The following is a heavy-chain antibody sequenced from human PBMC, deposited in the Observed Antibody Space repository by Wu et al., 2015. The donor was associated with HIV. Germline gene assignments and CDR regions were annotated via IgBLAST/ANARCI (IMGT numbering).Heavy chain of an antibody. CDR3: TRDELFRVDDAFDM. V-gene: IGHV1-2*02. J-gene: IGHJ3*02. D-gene: IGHD3-10*01. CDR1: RYTFSDYY. CDR2: INPYSGGT. Sequence: QEQLVQSGAEVKNPGASVKVSCKASRYTFSDYYIHWVRQAPGQGLEWMGWINPYSGGTNYGQKFQGRVTMTRDTSISTAYIELSSLTSDDTAVYYCTRDELFRVDDAFDMWGEGTLVTVSS.